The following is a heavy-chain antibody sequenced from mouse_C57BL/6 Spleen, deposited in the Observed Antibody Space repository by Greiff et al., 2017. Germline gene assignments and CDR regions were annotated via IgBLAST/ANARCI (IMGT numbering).Heavy chain of an antibody. D-gene: IGHD1-1*01. CDR3: ARGHYSASSYTWYFEV. Sequence: QVQLQQPGAELVKPGASVKLSCKASGYTFTSYWMHWVKQRPGQGLEWIGMIHPNSGSTNYNEKFKSKATLTVDKSSSTAYMQLSSLTSEDSAVYYCARGHYSASSYTWYFEVWGTEATVTVSS. CDR2: IHPNSGST. CDR1: GYTFTSYW. V-gene: IGHV1-64*01. J-gene: IGHJ1*03.